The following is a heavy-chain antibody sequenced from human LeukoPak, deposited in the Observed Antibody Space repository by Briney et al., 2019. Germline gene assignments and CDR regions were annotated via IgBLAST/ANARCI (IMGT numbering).Heavy chain of an antibody. CDR2: IWYDGTKK. V-gene: IGHV3-33*01. Sequence: GVSLRLSCAASGFTFNSYRIQWVRQSPGKGLEGVIVIWYDGTKKYYADSVKDRFTISRDNSKNTLYLQMNSVSAEDTAVYYCARDVNLVSLDYWGQGSLVTVSS. CDR1: GFTFNSYR. CDR3: ARDVNLVSLDY. J-gene: IGHJ4*02.